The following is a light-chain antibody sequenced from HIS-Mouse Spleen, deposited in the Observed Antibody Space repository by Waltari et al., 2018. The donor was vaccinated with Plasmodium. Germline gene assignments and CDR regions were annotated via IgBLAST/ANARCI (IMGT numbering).Light chain of an antibody. CDR1: SAINVGSYN. J-gene: IGLJ3*02. CDR2: YYSDSDK. CDR3: MIWPSNASVV. Sequence: QPVLTQPPSSSASPGESARLTCTLPSAINVGSYNIYWYQQKPGSPPRYLLYYYSDSDKVQGSGVPGRFSGSKDGSANTGILLISGLQSEDEADYYCMIWPSNASVVFGGGTKLTVL. V-gene: IGLV5-37*01.